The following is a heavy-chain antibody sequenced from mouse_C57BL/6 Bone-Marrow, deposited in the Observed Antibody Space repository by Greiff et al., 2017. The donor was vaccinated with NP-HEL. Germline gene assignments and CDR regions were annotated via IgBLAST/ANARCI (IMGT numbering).Heavy chain of an antibody. V-gene: IGHV1-62-2*01. D-gene: IGHD2-5*01. CDR1: GYTFTEYT. Sequence: VQLQQSGAELVKPGASVKLSCKASGYTFTEYTIHWVKQRSGQGLEWIGWFYPGSGSIKYNEKFKSKATLTVDKSSSTAYMQLSSLTSEDSAVYYCARASIVRYFDVWGTGTTVTVSS. CDR3: ARASIVRYFDV. CDR2: FYPGSGSI. J-gene: IGHJ1*03.